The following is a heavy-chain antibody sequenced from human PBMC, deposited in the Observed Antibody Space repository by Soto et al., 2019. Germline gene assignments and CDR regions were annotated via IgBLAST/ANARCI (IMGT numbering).Heavy chain of an antibody. V-gene: IGHV3-21*01. CDR2: ISSSSSYI. CDR1: GFTFSSDS. Sequence: EVQLVESGGGLVKPGGSLRLSCAASGFTFSSDSMNWVRQAPGKELEWVSSISSSSSYIYYADSVKGRFTISRDNAKNSLYLQMNSLRAEDTAVYYCARSLSYYYYMDVWGKGTTVTVSS. J-gene: IGHJ6*03. CDR3: ARSLSYYYYMDV.